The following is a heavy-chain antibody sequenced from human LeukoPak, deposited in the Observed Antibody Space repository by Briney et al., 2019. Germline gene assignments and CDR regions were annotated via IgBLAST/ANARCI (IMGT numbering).Heavy chain of an antibody. CDR1: GFTFSIYG. CDR2: INSGGGT. D-gene: IGHD3-3*01. CDR3: AKDHGD. Sequence: GGSLRLSCAASGFTFSIYGMTWVRQAPGKGLEWVSTINSGGGTYYADSVEGRFTISRDNSKNTLDLQMNSLRAEDTAVYYCAKDHGDWGQGTLVTVSS. J-gene: IGHJ4*02. V-gene: IGHV3-23*01.